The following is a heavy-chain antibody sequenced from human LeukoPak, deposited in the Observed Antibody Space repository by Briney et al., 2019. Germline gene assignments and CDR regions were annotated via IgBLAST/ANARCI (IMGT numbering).Heavy chain of an antibody. CDR3: ARRASPADY. CDR2: IDPSDSST. Sequence: GESLKISCKTSGYTFTTYRITWVRQMPGKGLEWMGRIDPSDSSTNFSPSFQGHVTISVDKSISTAYLQWSSLKASDTAIYYCARRASPADYWGQGTLVTVSS. CDR1: GYTFTTYR. V-gene: IGHV5-10-1*01. J-gene: IGHJ4*02.